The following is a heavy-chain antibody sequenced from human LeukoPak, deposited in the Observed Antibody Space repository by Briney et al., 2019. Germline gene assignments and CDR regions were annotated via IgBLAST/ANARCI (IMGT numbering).Heavy chain of an antibody. V-gene: IGHV1-69*05. CDR3: ARAGKYCGGDCYSGWLDP. D-gene: IGHD2-21*02. Sequence: ASVKVSCKASGGTFSSYAISWVRQAPGQGLEWMGGIISIFGTANYAQKFQGRVTITTDESTSTAYMELSSLRSEDTAVYYCARAGKYCGGDCYSGWLDPWGQGTLVTVSS. CDR2: IISIFGTA. J-gene: IGHJ5*02. CDR1: GGTFSSYA.